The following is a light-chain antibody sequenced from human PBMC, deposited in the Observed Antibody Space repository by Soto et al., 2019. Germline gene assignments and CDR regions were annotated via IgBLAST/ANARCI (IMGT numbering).Light chain of an antibody. CDR3: ATWDDSRNGV. Sequence: QSVLTQPPSASGAPGQRITISCSGDTSNIESHPVNWFQQVPGAAPKLLIKTNNQRPSGVPDRFSGSKSGPSASLAIRGLQSEDEGTYYCATWDDSRNGVFGSGTKVTVL. CDR1: TSNIESHP. CDR2: TNN. V-gene: IGLV1-44*01. J-gene: IGLJ1*01.